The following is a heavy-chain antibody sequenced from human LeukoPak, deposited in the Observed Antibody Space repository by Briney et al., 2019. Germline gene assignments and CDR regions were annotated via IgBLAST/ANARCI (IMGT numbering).Heavy chain of an antibody. CDR1: GRSISSSSYY. J-gene: IGHJ6*03. CDR2: IYYSGST. D-gene: IGHD6-6*01. V-gene: IGHV4-39*01. CDR3: ARSYSSSSHYYYYYMDV. Sequence: SETLSLTCTVSGRSISSSSYYWGWIRQPPGKGLEWIGSIYYSGSTYYNPSLKSRVNISVDTSKNQFSLKLSSVTAADTAVYYCARSYSSSSHYYYYYMDVWGKGSTVTVSS.